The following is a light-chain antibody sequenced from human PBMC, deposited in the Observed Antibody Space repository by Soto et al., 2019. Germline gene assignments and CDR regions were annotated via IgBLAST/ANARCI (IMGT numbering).Light chain of an antibody. V-gene: IGKV2D-29*01. J-gene: IGKJ2*01. CDR2: EVS. Sequence: DIVMTQTPLSLSVTPGQPASISCKSSQSLLHSDGKTYLYWYLQKPGQPPQLLIYEVSNRFSGVPDRFSGSGSGTDFTLTISSLQAEDVAVYYCQQYYSSPHTFGQGTKLEIK. CDR3: QQYYSSPHT. CDR1: QSLLHSDGKTY.